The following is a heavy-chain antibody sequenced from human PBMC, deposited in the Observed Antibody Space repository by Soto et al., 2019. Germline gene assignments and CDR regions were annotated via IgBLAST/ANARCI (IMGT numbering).Heavy chain of an antibody. CDR3: ARVQYSDDDFKLAFAI. CDR1: GYTFTSYP. CDR2: IHIGNGYT. Sequence: QVQLLQSGPEVKKPGASVKISCKASGYTFTSYPVHWVRQAPGQRLEWMGWIHIGNGYTKYSRNFNARVTITRDTSATTVYMELSSLRSEDTAVYYCARVQYSDDDFKLAFAIWGQGTMVTVSS. D-gene: IGHD5-12*01. V-gene: IGHV1-3*04. J-gene: IGHJ3*02.